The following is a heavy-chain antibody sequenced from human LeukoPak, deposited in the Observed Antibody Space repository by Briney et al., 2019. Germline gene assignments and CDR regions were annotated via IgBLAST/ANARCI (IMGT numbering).Heavy chain of an antibody. CDR2: INPNSGGT. CDR3: ARDIEDCSSTSCYR. D-gene: IGHD2-2*02. CDR1: GYTFTGYY. J-gene: IGHJ4*02. V-gene: IGHV1-2*02. Sequence: GASVKVSCKASGYTFTGYYMHWVRQAPGQGLEWMGWINPNSGGTNYAQKFQGRVTMTRDTSISTAYMELSRLRSDDTAVYYCARDIEDCSSTSCYRWGQGTLVTVSS.